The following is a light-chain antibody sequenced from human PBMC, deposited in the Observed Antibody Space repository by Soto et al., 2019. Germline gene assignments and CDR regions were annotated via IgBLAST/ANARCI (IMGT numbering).Light chain of an antibody. CDR3: QQYGSSHMYT. CDR1: QSLSGNY. CDR2: GAS. Sequence: DIVLTQSPGTLSWSPGERATLSCRASQSLSGNYLAWYQQRPGQPPRLLIYGASSRATGIPDRFSGSGSGTDFTLTISRLEPEDFAVYICQQYGSSHMYTFGQGTKLEIK. J-gene: IGKJ2*01. V-gene: IGKV3-20*01.